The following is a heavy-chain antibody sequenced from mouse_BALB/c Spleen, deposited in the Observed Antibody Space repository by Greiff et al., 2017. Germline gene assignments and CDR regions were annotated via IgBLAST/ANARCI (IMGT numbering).Heavy chain of an antibody. V-gene: IGHV9-2-1*01. CDR2: INTETGEP. Sequence: VQLQESGPELKKPGETVKISCKASGYTFTDYSMHWVKQAPGKGLKWMGWINTETGEPTYADDFKGRFAFSLETSASTAYLQINNLKNEDTATYVCASYRYDGVDYGGEGTTLTVSS. CDR1: GYTFTDYS. J-gene: IGHJ2*01. D-gene: IGHD2-14*01. CDR3: ASYRYDGVDY.